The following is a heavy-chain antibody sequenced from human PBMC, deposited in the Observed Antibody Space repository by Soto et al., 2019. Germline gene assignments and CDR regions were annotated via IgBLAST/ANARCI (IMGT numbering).Heavy chain of an antibody. Sequence: GASVKVSCKASGGTFSNYAISWVRQAPGQGLEWMGRIISIFGTANYARKFQGRVTITADKSTSTAYMELSSLRSEDTAVYYCAIQRLYCSGGNCFSISDYYYYGLDVWGQGTTVTVSS. CDR3: AIQRLYCSGGNCFSISDYYYYGLDV. J-gene: IGHJ6*02. D-gene: IGHD2-15*01. CDR2: IISIFGTA. V-gene: IGHV1-69*06. CDR1: GGTFSNYA.